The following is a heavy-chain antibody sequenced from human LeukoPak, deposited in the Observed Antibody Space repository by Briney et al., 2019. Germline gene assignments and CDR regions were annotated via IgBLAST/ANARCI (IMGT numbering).Heavy chain of an antibody. Sequence: SETLSLTCTVSGGSISSSSYYWGWIRQPPGKGLEWIGSIYYSGSTYYNPSLKSRVTISVDTSKNQFSLTLSSVTAADTAVYYCARQGVGTGFDYWGQGTLVTVSS. CDR1: GGSISSSSYY. CDR3: ARQGVGTGFDY. J-gene: IGHJ4*02. D-gene: IGHD3-10*01. CDR2: IYYSGST. V-gene: IGHV4-39*01.